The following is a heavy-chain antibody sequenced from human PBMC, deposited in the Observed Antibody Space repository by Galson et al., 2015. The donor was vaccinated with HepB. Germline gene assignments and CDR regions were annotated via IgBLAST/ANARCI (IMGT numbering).Heavy chain of an antibody. D-gene: IGHD2-2*01. Sequence: SLRLSCAASGFTFGDYAMSWFRQAPGKGLEWVGFIRSKAYGGTTEYAASVKGRFTISRDDSKSIAYLQMNSLKTEDTAVYYCTRDGVVPAARPFDYWGQGTLVTVSS. CDR2: IRSKAYGGTT. J-gene: IGHJ4*02. V-gene: IGHV3-49*03. CDR3: TRDGVVPAARPFDY. CDR1: GFTFGDYA.